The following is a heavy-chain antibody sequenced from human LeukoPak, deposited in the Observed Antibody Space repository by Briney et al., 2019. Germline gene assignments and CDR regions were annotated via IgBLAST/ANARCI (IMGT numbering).Heavy chain of an antibody. CDR3: ADGGSDYDSSGYYFDAYFQH. CDR1: GGTFSSYA. V-gene: IGHV1-69*05. D-gene: IGHD3-22*01. CDR2: IIPIFGTA. J-gene: IGHJ1*01. Sequence: ASVKVSCKASGGTFSSYAISWVRQAPGQGLEWMGGIIPIFGTANYAQKFQGRVTITTDESTSTAYMELSSLRSEDTAVYYCADGGSDYDSSGYYFDAYFQHWGQGTLVTVSS.